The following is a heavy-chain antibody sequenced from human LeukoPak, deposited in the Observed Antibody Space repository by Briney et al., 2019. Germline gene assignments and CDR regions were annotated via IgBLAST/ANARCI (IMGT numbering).Heavy chain of an antibody. CDR3: ARMDAVVVVTAHDVFDI. CDR1: GYSISSAYC. CDR2: ICHSGST. Sequence: PSETLSLTCAASGYSISSAYCWGWIRQPPGKGLEWIGSICHSGSTYYNPSLKSRVTISVDTSKNHFSLRLSSVTAADTAVYYCARMDAVVVVTAHDVFDIWGQGTMVTVSS. V-gene: IGHV4-38-2*01. D-gene: IGHD2-15*01. J-gene: IGHJ3*02.